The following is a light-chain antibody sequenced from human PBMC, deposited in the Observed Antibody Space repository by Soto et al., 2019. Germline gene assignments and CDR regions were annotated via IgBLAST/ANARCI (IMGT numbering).Light chain of an antibody. CDR3: SSSTSSNV. J-gene: IGLJ1*01. Sequence: QSALTQPASVSGSPGQSITISCTGSSSDLSDYNYVSWYQQHPGKAPKLIIYEVSNRPSGVSNRFSGSKSGNTASLTISGLQAEDEADYYCSSSTSSNVFGTGTKLTVL. CDR1: SSDLSDYNY. V-gene: IGLV2-14*01. CDR2: EVS.